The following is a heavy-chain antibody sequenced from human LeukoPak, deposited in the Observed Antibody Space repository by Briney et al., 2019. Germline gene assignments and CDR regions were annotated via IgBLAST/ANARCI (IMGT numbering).Heavy chain of an antibody. D-gene: IGHD1-26*01. Sequence: SETLSLTCTVSGGSISSNTYYWGWIRQPPGKGLEWIGSIYYSGSTYYNPSLKSRVTISVDTSKNQFSLKLTSVTAADTAVYYCARLSGSYFDYWGQGTLVTVSS. CDR3: ARLSGSYFDY. V-gene: IGHV4-39*01. J-gene: IGHJ4*02. CDR2: IYYSGST. CDR1: GGSISSNTYY.